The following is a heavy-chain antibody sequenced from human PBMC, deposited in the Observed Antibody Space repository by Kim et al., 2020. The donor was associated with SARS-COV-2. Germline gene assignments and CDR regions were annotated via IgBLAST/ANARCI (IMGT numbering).Heavy chain of an antibody. V-gene: IGHV3-30*18. CDR2: ISSDGRNK. CDR3: AKDIRVEAADLTL. J-gene: IGHJ4*02. CDR1: GFTFSNYG. Sequence: GGSLRLSCAASGFTFSNYGMHWVRQAPGKGLEWVAVISSDGRNKYFGDSVKGRFTISRDNSKNTLSLQMNSLSDEDTAVYYCAKDIRVEAADLTLWGQGTLVIVSS. D-gene: IGHD6-13*01.